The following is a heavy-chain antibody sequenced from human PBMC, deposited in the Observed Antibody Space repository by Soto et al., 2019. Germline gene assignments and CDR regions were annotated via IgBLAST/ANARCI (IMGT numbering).Heavy chain of an antibody. D-gene: IGHD3-22*01. CDR2: ISGSGGST. V-gene: IGHV3-23*01. CDR1: GFTFSSYA. Sequence: GGSLRLSCAASGFTFSSYAMSWVRQAPGKGLEWVSAISGSGGSTYYADSVKGRFTISRDNSKNTLYLQMNSPRAEDTAVYYCAKRSTMIVVVTKGGYYFDYWGQGTLVTVSS. J-gene: IGHJ4*02. CDR3: AKRSTMIVVVTKGGYYFDY.